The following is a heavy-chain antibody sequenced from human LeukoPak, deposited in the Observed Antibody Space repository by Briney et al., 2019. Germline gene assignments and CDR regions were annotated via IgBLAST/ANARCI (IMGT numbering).Heavy chain of an antibody. CDR3: ATQNSCGGDCYDWFDP. CDR2: IYYSGST. Sequence: PSETLSLTCTVSGGSISSGDYYWSWIRQPPGKGLEWIGYIYYSGSTYYNPSLKSRVTISVDTSKNQFSLKLSSVTAADTAVYYCATQNSCGGDCYDWFDPWGQGTLVTVSS. D-gene: IGHD2-21*02. V-gene: IGHV4-30-4*01. J-gene: IGHJ5*02. CDR1: GGSISSGDYY.